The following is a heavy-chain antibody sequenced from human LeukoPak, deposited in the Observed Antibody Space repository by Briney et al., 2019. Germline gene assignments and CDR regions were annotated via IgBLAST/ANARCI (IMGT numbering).Heavy chain of an antibody. CDR2: VSGSGGST. D-gene: IGHD3-22*01. CDR1: GFTFSSYA. Sequence: GGSLRLSCAASGFTFSSYAMSWVRQAPGKGLEWVSAVSGSGGSTYYADSVKGRFTISRDNSKNTLYLQMNSLRAEDTAVYYCAKVAYYYDSSGSDYWGQGTLVTVSS. J-gene: IGHJ4*02. V-gene: IGHV3-23*01. CDR3: AKVAYYYDSSGSDY.